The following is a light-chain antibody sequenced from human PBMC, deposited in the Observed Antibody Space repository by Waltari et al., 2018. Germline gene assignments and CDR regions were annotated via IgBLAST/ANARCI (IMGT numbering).Light chain of an antibody. CDR3: CSFTSRSTWV. J-gene: IGLJ3*02. CDR1: SSAVGGYNY. V-gene: IGLV2-14*01. CDR2: DVS. Sequence: QSALTQPASVPGSPGQPITISCPGTSSAVGGYNYVSWYQQHPGKVPNLLIFDVSNRPSGVSNRFSGSKSGNTASLTISGLQAEDESDYYCCSFTSRSTWVFGGGTKLTVL.